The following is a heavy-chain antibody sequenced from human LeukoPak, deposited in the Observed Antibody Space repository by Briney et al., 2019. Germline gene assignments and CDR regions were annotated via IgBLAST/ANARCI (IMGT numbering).Heavy chain of an antibody. Sequence: PGRSLRLSCAASGFTFDDYAMHWVRQAPGKGLEWVSGISWNSGSIGYADSVKGRFTISRDNAKNSLYLQMNSLRAEDTALYYCAKASGGYSYVNNWFDPWGQGTLVTVSS. J-gene: IGHJ5*02. V-gene: IGHV3-9*01. D-gene: IGHD5-18*01. CDR3: AKASGGYSYVNNWFDP. CDR1: GFTFDDYA. CDR2: ISWNSGSI.